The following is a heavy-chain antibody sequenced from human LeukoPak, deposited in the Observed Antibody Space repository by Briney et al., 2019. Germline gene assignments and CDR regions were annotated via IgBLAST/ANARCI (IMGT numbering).Heavy chain of an antibody. V-gene: IGHV1-69*04. CDR1: GYTFTGYY. J-gene: IGHJ4*02. Sequence: SVKVSCKASGYTFTGYYMHWVRQAPGQGLEWMGRIIPILGIANYAQKFQGRVTITADKSTSTAYMELSSLRSEDTAVYYCARVGVTYYYDSSGYYPQYYFDYWGQGTLVTVSS. D-gene: IGHD3-22*01. CDR3: ARVGVTYYYDSSGYYPQYYFDY. CDR2: IIPILGIA.